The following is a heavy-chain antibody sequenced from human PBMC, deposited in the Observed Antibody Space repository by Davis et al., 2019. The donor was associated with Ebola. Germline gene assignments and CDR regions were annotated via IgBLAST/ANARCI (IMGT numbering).Heavy chain of an antibody. D-gene: IGHD6-19*01. CDR2: ISGSGGST. Sequence: GGSLRLSCAASGFTFRSYAMSWVRQAQGKGMEWVAAISGSGGSTYYAASVKGRFTISRDNSKNTLYLQMNSLRAEDTAVYYCAKEVLEYSSGWQVDYWGQGTLVTVSS. CDR3: AKEVLEYSSGWQVDY. CDR1: GFTFRSYA. V-gene: IGHV3-23*01. J-gene: IGHJ4*02.